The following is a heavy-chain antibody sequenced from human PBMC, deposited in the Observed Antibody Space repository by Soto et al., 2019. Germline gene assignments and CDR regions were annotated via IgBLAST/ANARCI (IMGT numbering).Heavy chain of an antibody. D-gene: IGHD3-10*01. J-gene: IGHJ4*02. Sequence: GGSLRLSCAASGFTFSSYAMSWVRQAPGKGLEWVSAISGSGLNTYYAESVKGRFTISRDNSKNTLYLQLNSLRVEDTAIYYCAKAFPPYYGSGSSYYFTFWGQGTLVTVSS. V-gene: IGHV3-23*01. CDR1: GFTFSSYA. CDR3: AKAFPPYYGSGSSYYFTF. CDR2: ISGSGLNT.